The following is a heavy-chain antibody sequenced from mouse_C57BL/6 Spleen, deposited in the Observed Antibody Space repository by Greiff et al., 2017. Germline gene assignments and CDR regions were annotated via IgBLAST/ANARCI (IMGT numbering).Heavy chain of an antibody. CDR3: ARDYYGSSSFAY. D-gene: IGHD1-1*01. Sequence: EVKVVEPGGGLVKPGGSLKLSCAASGFTFSDYGMHWVRQAPEKGLEWVAYISSGSSTIYYADTVKGRFTISRDNAKNTLFLQMTSLRSEDTAMYYCARDYYGSSSFAYWGQGTLVTVSA. CDR1: GFTFSDYG. CDR2: ISSGSSTI. V-gene: IGHV5-17*01. J-gene: IGHJ3*01.